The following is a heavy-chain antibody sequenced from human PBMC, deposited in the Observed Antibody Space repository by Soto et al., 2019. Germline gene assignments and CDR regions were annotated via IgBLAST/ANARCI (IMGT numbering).Heavy chain of an antibody. CDR1: GGSVSSADYY. V-gene: IGHV4-30-4*01. Sequence: LSLTCIVSGGSVSSADYYWSWIRQPPGKGLEWIGYIYFTGITYYNPSLKSRLTISLDTSKNQFSLKLSSLTAADTAVYFCAGVAPRKLTFPFYGVDVWGQGTTVTVSS. CDR3: AGVAPRKLTFPFYGVDV. CDR2: IYFTGIT. J-gene: IGHJ6*02. D-gene: IGHD1-1*01.